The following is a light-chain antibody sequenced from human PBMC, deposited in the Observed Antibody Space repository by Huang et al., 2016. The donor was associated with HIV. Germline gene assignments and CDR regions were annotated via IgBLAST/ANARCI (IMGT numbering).Light chain of an antibody. CDR2: AAS. Sequence: DIQMTQSPSSLSASVGDRVTITCRASQSISTYLNWYQQKPGKAPKLLIYAASTLQSGVSSRFSGSGSGTDFTLTISSLQPEDVATYYCQQTYSTLTFGPGTKVDIK. V-gene: IGKV1-39*01. CDR3: QQTYSTLT. J-gene: IGKJ3*01. CDR1: QSISTY.